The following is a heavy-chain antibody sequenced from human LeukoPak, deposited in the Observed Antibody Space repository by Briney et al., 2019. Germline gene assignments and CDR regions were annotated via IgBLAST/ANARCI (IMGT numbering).Heavy chain of an antibody. CDR1: GGSISSYY. V-gene: IGHV4-34*01. CDR2: INHSGST. J-gene: IGHJ4*02. Sequence: SETLSLTCTVSGGSISSYYWSWIRQPPGKGLEWIGEINHSGSTNYNPSLKSRVTISVDTSKNQFSLKLSSVTAADTAVYYCASVYDSSGYYPFWGQGTLVTVSS. D-gene: IGHD3-22*01. CDR3: ASVYDSSGYYPF.